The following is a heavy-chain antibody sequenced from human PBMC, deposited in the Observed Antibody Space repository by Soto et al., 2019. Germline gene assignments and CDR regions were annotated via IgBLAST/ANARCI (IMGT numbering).Heavy chain of an antibody. V-gene: IGHV4-59*01. D-gene: IGHD6-19*01. CDR1: GGSIYTYY. Sequence: PSETLSLTCNVSGGSIYTYYWNWIRQSPGKGLEWIGYISDGGSTNYNPSLKSRVTISVDTSKKQVSLKLTSVSAPDTAVYYCARGTGSQGPYDYWGQGTLVTVSS. J-gene: IGHJ4*02. CDR3: ARGTGSQGPYDY. CDR2: ISDGGST.